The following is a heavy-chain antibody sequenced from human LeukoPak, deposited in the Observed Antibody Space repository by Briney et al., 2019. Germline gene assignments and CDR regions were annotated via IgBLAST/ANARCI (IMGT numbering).Heavy chain of an antibody. V-gene: IGHV4-34*01. CDR1: GGSFSGYY. J-gene: IGHJ4*02. Sequence: SETLSLTCAVYGGSFSGYYWSWIRQPPGKGLEWIGEINHSGSTNYNPSLKSRVTISVDTSKNQFSLKLSSVTAADTAVYYCARVGYYGSGSYPRSLYYFDYWGQGTLVTVPS. CDR3: ARVGYYGSGSYPRSLYYFDY. D-gene: IGHD3-10*01. CDR2: INHSGST.